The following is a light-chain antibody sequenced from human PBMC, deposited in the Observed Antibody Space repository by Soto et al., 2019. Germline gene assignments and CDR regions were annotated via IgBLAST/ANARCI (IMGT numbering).Light chain of an antibody. J-gene: IGKJ4*01. Sequence: EIVLTQSPGPLSLSPGERATLSCRAGQSVNSNFLAWYQQKPGQAPRLLISGASNRATGIPDRFSGSGSGTDFTLTISRLEPEDFATYYCQQYRSDSFFGGGTKVDIK. V-gene: IGKV3-20*01. CDR2: GAS. CDR3: QQYRSDSF. CDR1: QSVNSNF.